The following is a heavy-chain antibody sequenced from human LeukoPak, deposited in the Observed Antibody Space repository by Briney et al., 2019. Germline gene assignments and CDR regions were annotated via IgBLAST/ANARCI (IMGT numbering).Heavy chain of an antibody. D-gene: IGHD3-3*01. CDR2: IKQDGSEK. Sequence: GGSLRLSCAASGFTFSSYGMSWVRQAPGKGLEWVANIKQDGSEKYYVDSVKGRFTISRDNAKNSLYLQMNSLRAEDTAVYYCARDITYYDFWSGYLPQYYFDYWGQGTLVTVSS. CDR3: ARDITYYDFWSGYLPQYYFDY. CDR1: GFTFSSYG. V-gene: IGHV3-7*01. J-gene: IGHJ4*02.